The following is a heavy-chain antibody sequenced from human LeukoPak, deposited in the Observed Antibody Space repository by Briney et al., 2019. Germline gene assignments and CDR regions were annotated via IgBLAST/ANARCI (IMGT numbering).Heavy chain of an antibody. CDR3: ATGATYYDILTGTRNLYYLDY. CDR1: GGSFSGYY. D-gene: IGHD3-9*01. V-gene: IGHV4-34*01. J-gene: IGHJ4*02. Sequence: SETLSLTCAVYGGSFSGYYWSWIRQPPGKGLEWIGEINHSGSTNYNPSLKSRVTISVDTPKNQFSLKLSSVTAADTAVYYCATGATYYDILTGTRNLYYLDYWGQGTLVTVSS. CDR2: INHSGST.